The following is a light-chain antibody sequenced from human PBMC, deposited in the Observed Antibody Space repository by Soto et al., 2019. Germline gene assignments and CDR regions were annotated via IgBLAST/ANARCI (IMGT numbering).Light chain of an antibody. CDR2: AAS. J-gene: IGKJ3*01. CDR3: QESYSTPSVT. V-gene: IGKV1-39*01. CDR1: QSISAF. Sequence: DIRMTQSPSSMSESVGDRVTITCRASQSISAFLNWYQQKPGKAPKLLIYAASSLQSGVPSRFSGSGSGTDFTLTISSLQPEDFATYYCQESYSTPSVTFGPGTKVEIK.